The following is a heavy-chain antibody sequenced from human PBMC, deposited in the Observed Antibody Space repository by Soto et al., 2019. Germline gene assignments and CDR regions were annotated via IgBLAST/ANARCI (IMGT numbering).Heavy chain of an antibody. D-gene: IGHD2-21*02. V-gene: IGHV1-18*01. CDR1: GYTFTSCC. CDR3: ARDCGGDCYSLDY. Sequence: ASVKVSCKASGYTFTSCCISWVRQAPGQGLERMGWISAYNGNTNCAQKLQGRVTMTTDTSTSTAYMELRSLRSVDTAVYYCARDCGGDCYSLDYWGQGTLVTVSS. J-gene: IGHJ4*02. CDR2: ISAYNGNT.